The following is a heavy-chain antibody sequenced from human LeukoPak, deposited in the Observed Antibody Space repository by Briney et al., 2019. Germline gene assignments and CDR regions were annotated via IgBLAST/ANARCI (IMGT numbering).Heavy chain of an antibody. Sequence: GESLKISCEGSGYSFTSYWIGWVRQMPGKGLEWMGIIYPGDSDTRYSPSFQGQVTISADKSISTAYLQWSSLKASDTAMYYCARYCSGGSCYPYYGMDVWGKGTTVTVSS. CDR3: ARYCSGGSCYPYYGMDV. CDR1: GYSFTSYW. V-gene: IGHV5-51*01. CDR2: IYPGDSDT. D-gene: IGHD2-15*01. J-gene: IGHJ6*04.